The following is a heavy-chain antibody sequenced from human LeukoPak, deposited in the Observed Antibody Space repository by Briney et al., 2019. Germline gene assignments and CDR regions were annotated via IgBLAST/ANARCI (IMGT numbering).Heavy chain of an antibody. D-gene: IGHD1-26*01. CDR3: ATTTSGGDAFDI. CDR1: GGSITHYY. Sequence: NPSETPSLTCTVSGGSITHYYWTWIRQPPGKTLEWIGYSYYSGSTKYNPSLKSRVTISVDTSNNQFSLNLRSVTAADTAVYYCATTTSGGDAFDIWGQGTMVTVSS. V-gene: IGHV4-59*01. CDR2: SYYSGST. J-gene: IGHJ3*02.